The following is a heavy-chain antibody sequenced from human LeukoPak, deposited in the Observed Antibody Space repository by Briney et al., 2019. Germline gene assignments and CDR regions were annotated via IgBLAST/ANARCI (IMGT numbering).Heavy chain of an antibody. CDR3: AKTGRSLIVVVPEIDY. V-gene: IGHV3-66*01. D-gene: IGHD2-2*01. CDR2: IYSGGST. J-gene: IGHJ4*02. Sequence: GGSLRLSCAASGFTVSSNYMSWVRQAPGKGLEWVSVIYSGGSTYYADSVKGRFTISRDNSKNTLYLQMNSLRAEDTAVYYCAKTGRSLIVVVPEIDYWGQGTLVTVSS. CDR1: GFTVSSNY.